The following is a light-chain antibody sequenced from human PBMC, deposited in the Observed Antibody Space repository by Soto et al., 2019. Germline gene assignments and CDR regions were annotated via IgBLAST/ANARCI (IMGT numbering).Light chain of an antibody. Sequence: DIVMTQSPLSLPVTPGEPASISCRSSQSLLHSDGYIYWDWYLQRPGQSPQLLICLGSNRASGVPDRVSGSGSGTHFTLTISRVEAEDFGVYYCMQALQTPWTFGQGTRVEVK. V-gene: IGKV2-28*01. CDR1: QSLLHSDGYIY. CDR3: MQALQTPWT. J-gene: IGKJ1*01. CDR2: LGS.